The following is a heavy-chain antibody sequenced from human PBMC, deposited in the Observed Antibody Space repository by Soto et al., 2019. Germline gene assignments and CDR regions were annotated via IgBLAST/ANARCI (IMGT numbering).Heavy chain of an antibody. J-gene: IGHJ6*03. V-gene: IGHV4-34*01. CDR2: INHSGST. D-gene: IGHD6-6*01. Sequence: SDTLSLTCAVYGGSFSVYYWSWIRQPPGKGLEWIGEINHSGSTNYNPSLKSRVTISVDTSKNQFSLKLSSVTAADTAVYYCAREYSSSSGYYMDVWGKGTTVTVSS. CDR3: AREYSSSSGYYMDV. CDR1: GGSFSVYY.